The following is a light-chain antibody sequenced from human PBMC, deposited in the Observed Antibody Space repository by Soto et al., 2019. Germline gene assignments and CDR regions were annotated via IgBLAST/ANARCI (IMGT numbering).Light chain of an antibody. CDR2: KAS. J-gene: IGKJ1*01. CDR3: QPYNSYSWT. Sequence: DIQWTQSPSTRAASVRGRVTIACRASQSISSWLAWYQQKPGKAPKLLIYKASSLESGVPSRFSGSGSGTEFTLTISTLHPDYFATYYYQPYNSYSWTFGQGTKVDIK. V-gene: IGKV1-5*03. CDR1: QSISSW.